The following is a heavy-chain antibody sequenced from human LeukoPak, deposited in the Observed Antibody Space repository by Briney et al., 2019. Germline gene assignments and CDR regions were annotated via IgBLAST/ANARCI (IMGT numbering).Heavy chain of an antibody. CDR1: GYTFTSYY. CDR2: INPSGGST. CDR3: AREMGTTGFDP. D-gene: IGHD7-27*01. V-gene: IGHV1-46*01. J-gene: IGHJ5*02. Sequence: ASVKVSFKASGYTFTSYYMHWVRQAPGQGLEWMGIINPSGGSTSYAQKFQGRVTMTRDTSTSTVYMELSSLRSEDTAVYYCAREMGTTGFDPWGQGTLVTVSS.